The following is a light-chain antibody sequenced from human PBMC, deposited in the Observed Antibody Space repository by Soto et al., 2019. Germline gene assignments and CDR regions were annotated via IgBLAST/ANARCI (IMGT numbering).Light chain of an antibody. J-gene: IGKJ4*01. Sequence: DIQLTHSPSFLSASVGDRVTLTCRASQDISTYLAWYQQKPGKAPNLLIYVASTLQNGVPSRFSGTGSGTEFTLTITNLQPEDFATYYCQQLDSYPLTFGGGTEVEI. V-gene: IGKV1-9*01. CDR2: VAS. CDR3: QQLDSYPLT. CDR1: QDISTY.